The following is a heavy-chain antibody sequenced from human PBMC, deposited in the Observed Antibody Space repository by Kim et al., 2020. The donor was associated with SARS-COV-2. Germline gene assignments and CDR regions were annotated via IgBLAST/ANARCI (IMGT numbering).Heavy chain of an antibody. CDR1: GFTFSSYA. Sequence: GGSLRLSCAASGFTFSSYAMSWVRQAPGKGLEWVSAISGSGGSTYYADSVKGRFTISRDNSKNTLYLQMNSLRAEDTAVYYCANNFLFSSSSFAFDIWGQGTMVTVSS. CDR2: ISGSGGST. V-gene: IGHV3-23*01. D-gene: IGHD6-6*01. J-gene: IGHJ3*02. CDR3: ANNFLFSSSSFAFDI.